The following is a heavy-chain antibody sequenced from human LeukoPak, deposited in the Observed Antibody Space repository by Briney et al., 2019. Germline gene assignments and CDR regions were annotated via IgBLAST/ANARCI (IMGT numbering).Heavy chain of an antibody. CDR3: ARDYPRIAARPAYSGYIDV. CDR1: GGTFSSYA. J-gene: IGHJ6*03. Sequence: SVKVSCKASGGTFSSYAISWVRQAPGQGLEWMGGIIPIFGTANYAQKFQGRVTITTDESTSTAYMELSSLRSEDTAVYYCARDYPRIAARPAYSGYIDVWDKGTTVTVSS. CDR2: IIPIFGTA. D-gene: IGHD6-6*01. V-gene: IGHV1-69*05.